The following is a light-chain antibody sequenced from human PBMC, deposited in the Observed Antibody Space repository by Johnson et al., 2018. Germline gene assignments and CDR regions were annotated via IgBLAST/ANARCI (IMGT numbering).Light chain of an antibody. J-gene: IGLJ1*01. CDR1: SSNIGNNY. Sequence: QSVLTQPPSVSAAPGQKVTISCSGSSSNIGNNYVSWYQQLPGTAPKLLIYENNKRPSGIPDRFSGSKSGTSATRCITGLHTGDEADYYCGTWDSSLSAGNVFGTGTKVTVL. CDR3: GTWDSSLSAGNV. CDR2: ENN. V-gene: IGLV1-51*02.